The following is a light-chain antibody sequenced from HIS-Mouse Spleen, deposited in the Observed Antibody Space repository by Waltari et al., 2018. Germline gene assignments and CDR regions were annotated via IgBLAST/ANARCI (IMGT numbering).Light chain of an antibody. J-gene: IGKJ1*01. CDR2: AAS. Sequence: DIQLTQSPSFLSASVGDRVTITSRTSQAFSSYLAWYQQKPGKAPKLVIYAASTLQSGVPSRYSGSGSGTEFTLTISSLQPEDFATDYCQQLNSYPPTFGQGTKVEIK. CDR1: QAFSSY. CDR3: QQLNSYPPT. V-gene: IGKV1-9*01.